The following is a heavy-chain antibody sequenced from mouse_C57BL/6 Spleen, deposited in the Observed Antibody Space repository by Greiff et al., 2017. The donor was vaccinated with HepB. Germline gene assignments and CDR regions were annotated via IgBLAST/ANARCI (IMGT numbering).Heavy chain of an antibody. Sequence: QVQLQQSGAELVRPGSSVKLSCKASGYTFTSYWMHWVKQRPIQGLEWIGNIDPSDSETHYNQKFKDKATLTVDKSSSTAYMQLSSLTSEDSAVYSGARLYYDYDDLGDYWGQGTSVTVSS. D-gene: IGHD2-4*01. CDR2: IDPSDSET. V-gene: IGHV1-52*01. CDR3: ARLYYDYDDLGDY. CDR1: GYTFTSYW. J-gene: IGHJ4*01.